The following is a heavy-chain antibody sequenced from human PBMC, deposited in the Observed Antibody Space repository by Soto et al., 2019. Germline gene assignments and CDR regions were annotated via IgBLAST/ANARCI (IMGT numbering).Heavy chain of an antibody. D-gene: IGHD2-2*01. CDR3: AREKGRLGYCTSTSCHGEFDY. CDR2: ISYDGSNK. V-gene: IGHV3-30-3*01. Sequence: ALRLSCAASGFTFNTHAIHWVRQPPGKGLEWVAVISYDGSNKYFADSVKGRFTIFRDNSKSSLFLQMNSLRAEDTAVYYCAREKGRLGYCTSTSCHGEFDYWGQGTLVTVSS. CDR1: GFTFNTHA. J-gene: IGHJ4*02.